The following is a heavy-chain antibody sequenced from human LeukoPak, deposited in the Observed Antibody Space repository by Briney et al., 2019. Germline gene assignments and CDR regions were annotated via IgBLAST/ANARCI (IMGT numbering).Heavy chain of an antibody. V-gene: IGHV3-20*04. CDR1: GISLSNYA. J-gene: IGHJ6*03. CDR2: TNWDGAST. D-gene: IGHD2-2*01. CDR3: GRVYCSTTSCYDYYDYYMDV. Sequence: GGSLRLSCVVSGISLSNYAMTWVRQAPGKGLEWVSGTNWDGASTGYADSVKGRFTISRDNVKNFLYLQMNSLRVEDTALYFCGRVYCSTTSCYDYYDYYMDVWGKGTTVTVSS.